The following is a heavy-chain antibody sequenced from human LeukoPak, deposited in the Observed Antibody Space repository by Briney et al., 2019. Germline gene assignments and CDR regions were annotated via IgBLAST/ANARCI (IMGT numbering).Heavy chain of an antibody. CDR1: GFTFSSYE. J-gene: IGHJ6*02. V-gene: IGHV3-48*03. Sequence: GGSLRLSCAASGFTFSSYEMNWVRQAPGKGLEWVSYISRSGSTIYYADSVKGRFTISRDNAKNSLYLQMNSLRAEDTAVYYCASNSGGYVEDYYYYYGMDVWGQGTTVTVSS. CDR2: ISRSGSTI. CDR3: ASNSGGYVEDYYYYYGMDV. D-gene: IGHD1-26*01.